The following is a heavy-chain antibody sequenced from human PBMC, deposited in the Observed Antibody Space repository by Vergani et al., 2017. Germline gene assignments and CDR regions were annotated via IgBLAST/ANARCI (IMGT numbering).Heavy chain of an antibody. CDR3: ATVESGCRGGHKISGGSCYWALD. D-gene: IGHD2-15*01. CDR2: FDPEDGET. Sequence: QVQLVPSGAEVKKPGASVKVSCKVSGYTLPELSMHWVRQAPGKGLEWMGGFDPEDGETIYAQKFQGRVTMTEDTSTDTGYMELISLSSEDPAVYYWATVESGCRGGHKISGGSCYWALDWGQGPLVTVSS. J-gene: IGHJ4*02. V-gene: IGHV1-24*01. CDR1: GYTLPELS.